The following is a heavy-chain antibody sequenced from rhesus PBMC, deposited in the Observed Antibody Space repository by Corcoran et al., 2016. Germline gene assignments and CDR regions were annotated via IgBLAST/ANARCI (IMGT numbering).Heavy chain of an antibody. V-gene: IGHV3-153D*01. CDR2: IRRKAYGGKT. CDR1: GFTFSDYA. CDR3: TRAKYSKYFDY. D-gene: IGHD4-23*01. Sequence: EVQLVETGGGLVQPGGSLRLSCAASGFTFSDYAMDWVRQAPGKGLEWVGLIRRKAYGGKTEYATSGKDRFTISRDDSKNTAYLQMSSLKTEDTAVYYCTRAKYSKYFDYWGQGVLVTVSS. J-gene: IGHJ4*01.